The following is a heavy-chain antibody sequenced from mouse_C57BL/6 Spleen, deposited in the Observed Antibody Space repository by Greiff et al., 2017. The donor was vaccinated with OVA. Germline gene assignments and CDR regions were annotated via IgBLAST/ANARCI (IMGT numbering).Heavy chain of an antibody. CDR2: IDPSDSYT. V-gene: IGHV1-69*01. CDR1: GYTFTSYW. D-gene: IGHD1-1*01. J-gene: IGHJ2*01. CDR3: ARPYYAPATGYYFDY. Sequence: QVQLKQPGAELVMPGASVKLSCKASGYTFTSYWMHWVKQRPGQGLEWIGEIDPSDSYTNYNQKFKGKSTLTVDKSSSTAYMQLSSLTSEDSAVYYCARPYYAPATGYYFDYWGQGTTLTVSS.